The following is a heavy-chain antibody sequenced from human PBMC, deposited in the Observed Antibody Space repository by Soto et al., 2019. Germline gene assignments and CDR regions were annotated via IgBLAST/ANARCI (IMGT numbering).Heavy chain of an antibody. V-gene: IGHV4-39*01. CDR1: GGSISSSSSY. CDR3: VKHKDRNCFDP. J-gene: IGHJ5*02. Sequence: SETPSLTCTVSGGSISSSSSYWGWIRQPPGKGLEWIGSIYYSGSTYYNPSLKSRVTISVDTSKNQFSLRLSPVTAADTAVYYCVKHKDRNCFDPWGQGTLVTVSS. CDR2: IYYSGST.